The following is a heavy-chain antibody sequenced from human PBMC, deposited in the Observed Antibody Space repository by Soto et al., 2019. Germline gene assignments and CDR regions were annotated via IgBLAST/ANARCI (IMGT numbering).Heavy chain of an antibody. Sequence: EVQLVESGGGLVKPGGSLRLSCAASGFTFSTYSMNWVRQAPGKGLEWVSSITSSSSSIYYADSVKGRFTISRDNAKNSLYLQMNSLRVEDTAVYYCARVGEDCTSTSCYYFDYWGQGTLVTVSS. V-gene: IGHV3-21*01. CDR1: GFTFSTYS. J-gene: IGHJ4*02. CDR2: ITSSSSSI. D-gene: IGHD2-2*01. CDR3: ARVGEDCTSTSCYYFDY.